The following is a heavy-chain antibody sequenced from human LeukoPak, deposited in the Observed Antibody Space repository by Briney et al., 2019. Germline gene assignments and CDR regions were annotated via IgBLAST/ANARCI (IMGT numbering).Heavy chain of an antibody. CDR3: ARDLRQMSDYFDY. CDR1: VYSFTGCY. J-gene: IGHJ4*02. V-gene: IGHV1-2*02. CDR2: IDPNSGGR. Sequence: ASVKGSCKASVYSFTGCYMHWVRKGPRQGLEWMWRIDPNSGGRNFEQKFQGRVTMTRTTSISTAYMKLSGIILDDTAVYYCARDLRQMSDYFDYSGEGDLVTVSS. D-gene: IGHD3-16*01.